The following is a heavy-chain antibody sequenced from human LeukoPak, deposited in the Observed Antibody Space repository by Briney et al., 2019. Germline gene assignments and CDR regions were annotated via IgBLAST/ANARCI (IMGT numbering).Heavy chain of an antibody. CDR1: GGSISSSSYY. CDR3: AREDTRAAAEDY. D-gene: IGHD6-13*01. Sequence: SETLSLTCTVSGGSISSSSYYWGWIRQPPGKGLEWIGSIYYSGSTYYNPSLKSRVTISVDTSKNQFSLKLSSVTAADTAVYYCAREDTRAAAEDYWGQGTTVTVSS. CDR2: IYYSGST. V-gene: IGHV4-39*07. J-gene: IGHJ4*03.